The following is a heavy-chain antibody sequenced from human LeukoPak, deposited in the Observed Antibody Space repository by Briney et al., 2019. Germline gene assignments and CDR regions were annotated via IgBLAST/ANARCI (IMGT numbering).Heavy chain of an antibody. CDR2: ISSSGGST. V-gene: IGHV3-23*01. CDR1: GFPFSSYA. J-gene: IGHJ6*03. D-gene: IGHD4-11*01. Sequence: LGGSLRLSCAASGFPFSSYAMSWVLQSPGKGLEWVSAISSSGGSTYYAASVKGRFTISRENSKNTLYLQMNSLRAEDTAVYYCANSVYRPYYYYYMDVWGKGTTVTVSS. CDR3: ANSVYRPYYYYYMDV.